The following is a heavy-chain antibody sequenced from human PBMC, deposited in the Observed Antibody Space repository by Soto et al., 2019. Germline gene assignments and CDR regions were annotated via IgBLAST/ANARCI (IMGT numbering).Heavy chain of an antibody. CDR1: GGSFSGYY. V-gene: IGHV4-34*01. D-gene: IGHD2-15*01. J-gene: IGHJ6*03. Sequence: SETLSLTCAVYGGSFSGYYWSWIRQPPGKGLEWIGEINHSGSTNYNPSLKSRVTISVDTSKNQFSLKLGSVTAADTAVYYCARAVAATRYYYYYYMDVWGKGTTVTVSS. CDR3: ARAVAATRYYYYYYMDV. CDR2: INHSGST.